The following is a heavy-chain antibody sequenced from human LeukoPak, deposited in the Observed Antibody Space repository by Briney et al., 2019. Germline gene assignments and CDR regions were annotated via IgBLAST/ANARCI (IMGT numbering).Heavy chain of an antibody. CDR2: IGTTGSYI. D-gene: IGHD3-22*01. J-gene: IGHJ4*02. Sequence: GGSLRLSCAASGFTFSNYSMNWVRQAPGKGLEWVSSIGTTGSYIFYADSVKGRFTISRDNAKNTLYLQMNSLRAEDTAVYYCARDYSPPHYYDSSGYFDDWGQGTLVTVSS. V-gene: IGHV3-21*01. CDR3: ARDYSPPHYYDSSGYFDD. CDR1: GFTFSNYS.